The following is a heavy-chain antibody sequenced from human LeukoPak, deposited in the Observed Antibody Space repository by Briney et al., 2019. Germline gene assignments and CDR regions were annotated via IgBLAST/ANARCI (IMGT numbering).Heavy chain of an antibody. CDR3: AMTPDRYSYDY. Sequence: SETLSLTCTVSSGSISIRSYYWRSIRQPPGKGLEWIGSIYYSGSSYYHPSLKSRVTISVDTSKNQFSLNLSSVTAADRAVYYCAMTPDRYSYDYWGQGTLVTVSS. D-gene: IGHD5-18*01. J-gene: IGHJ4*02. V-gene: IGHV4-39*07. CDR1: SGSISIRSYY. CDR2: IYYSGSS.